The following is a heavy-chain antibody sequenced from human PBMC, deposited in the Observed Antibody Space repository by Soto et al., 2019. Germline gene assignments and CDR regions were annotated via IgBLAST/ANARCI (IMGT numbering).Heavy chain of an antibody. CDR2: ISSSGSTI. CDR3: ARGVDSSSWSPGYFDY. J-gene: IGHJ4*02. Sequence: VGSLRLSCAASGFTFSSYEMNWVRQAPGKGLEWVSYISSSGSTIYYADSVKGRFTISRDNAKNSLYLQMNSLRAEDTAVYYCARGVDSSSWSPGYFDYWGQGTLVTVSS. D-gene: IGHD6-13*01. CDR1: GFTFSSYE. V-gene: IGHV3-48*03.